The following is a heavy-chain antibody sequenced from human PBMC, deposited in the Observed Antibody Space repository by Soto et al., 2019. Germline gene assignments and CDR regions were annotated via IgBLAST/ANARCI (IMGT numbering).Heavy chain of an antibody. CDR2: IYYSGST. J-gene: IGHJ5*02. CDR3: ARDNPLPYDFWSGYYEYWFDP. V-gene: IGHV4-59*01. CDR1: GGSISSYY. Sequence: SETLSLTCTVSGGSISSYYWSWIRQPPGKGLEWIGYIYYSGSTNYNPSLKGRVTISVDTSKNQFSLKLSSVTAADTAVYYCARDNPLPYDFWSGYYEYWFDPWGQGTLVTVSS. D-gene: IGHD3-3*01.